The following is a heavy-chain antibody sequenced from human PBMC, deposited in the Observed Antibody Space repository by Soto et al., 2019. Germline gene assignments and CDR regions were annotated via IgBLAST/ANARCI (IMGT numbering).Heavy chain of an antibody. CDR3: ARVPVLRFLEWLRSDFDY. D-gene: IGHD3-3*01. Sequence: EASVKVSCKASGGTFSSYTISWVRQAPGQGLEWMGRIIPIHGITNYAQKLQGRVTITTDTSTSTAYMELRSLRSDDTAVYYCARVPVLRFLEWLRSDFDYWGQGTLVTVSS. CDR2: IIPIHGIT. J-gene: IGHJ4*02. V-gene: IGHV1-69*02. CDR1: GGTFSSYT.